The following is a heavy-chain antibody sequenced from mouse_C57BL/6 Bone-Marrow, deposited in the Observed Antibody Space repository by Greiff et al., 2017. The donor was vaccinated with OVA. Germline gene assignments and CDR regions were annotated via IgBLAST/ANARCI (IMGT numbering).Heavy chain of an antibody. CDR3: TTYYYGSTLPFAY. J-gene: IGHJ3*01. CDR2: IDPENGDT. CDR1: GFNIKDDY. Sequence: DVKLVESGAELVRPGASVKLSCTASGFNIKDDYMHWVKQRPEQGLEWIGWIDPENGDTDYASKFQGKATITADTSSNTAYLQLSSLTAEDTAVYYCTTYYYGSTLPFAYWGQGTLVTVSA. V-gene: IGHV14-4*01. D-gene: IGHD1-1*01.